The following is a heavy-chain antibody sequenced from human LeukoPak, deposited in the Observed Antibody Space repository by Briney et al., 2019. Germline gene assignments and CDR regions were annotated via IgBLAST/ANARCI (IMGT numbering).Heavy chain of an antibody. CDR3: ARHGQDTGNFYAHFDY. J-gene: IGHJ4*02. CDR2: INYSGNS. V-gene: IGHV4-59*08. CDR1: GGSIRTNY. D-gene: IGHD1-26*01. Sequence: SETLSLACTVSGGSIRTNYWSWIRQTPGKGLEWIAYINYSGNSNNNPSLKSRVTISVDTSKSQFSLKLSSVTAADTAVYYCARHGQDTGNFYAHFDYWGQGILVTVSS.